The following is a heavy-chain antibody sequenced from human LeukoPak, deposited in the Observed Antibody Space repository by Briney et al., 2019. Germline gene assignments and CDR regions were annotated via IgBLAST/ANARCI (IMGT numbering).Heavy chain of an antibody. Sequence: ASVKVSCKTSGYTFSTYYMHWVRQAPRQGLEWLGIIHPTDGSTSYTQKIQGRVTMTRDTATGTVYLELSSLRSEDTAVNWCARANGGGLDYWGQGTLITVSS. CDR1: GYTFSTYY. CDR3: ARANGGGLDY. J-gene: IGHJ4*02. CDR2: IHPTDGST. V-gene: IGHV1-46*01. D-gene: IGHD3-10*01.